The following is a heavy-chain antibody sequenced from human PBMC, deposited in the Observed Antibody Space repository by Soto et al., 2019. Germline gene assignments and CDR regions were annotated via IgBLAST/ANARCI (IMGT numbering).Heavy chain of an antibody. D-gene: IGHD2-2*01. CDR2: IIPIFGTI. V-gene: IGHV1-69*12. Sequence: QVQLVQSGTEVRKPGSSVKVSCKAAGGTFDSNAISWVRLAPGQGLELMGGIIPIFGTINNAQKFQDRVTITADESANIVYMELSSLRSEDTAIYYCAREGLTFGPGAVGGAFDIWGQGTLVTVSS. CDR1: GGTFDSNA. CDR3: AREGLTFGPGAVGGAFDI. J-gene: IGHJ3*02.